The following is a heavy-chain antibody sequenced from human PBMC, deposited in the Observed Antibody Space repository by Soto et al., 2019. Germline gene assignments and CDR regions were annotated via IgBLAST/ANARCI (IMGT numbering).Heavy chain of an antibody. CDR2: INHSGST. V-gene: IGHV4-34*01. Sequence: SETLSLTCAVYGGSFSGYYWSWIRQPPGKGLEWIGEINHSGSTNYNPSLKSRVTISVDTSKNQFSLKLSSVTAADTAVYYCARGGKTPNTAMVGPPTFFDYWGQGTLVTVSS. J-gene: IGHJ4*02. CDR1: GGSFSGYY. D-gene: IGHD5-18*01. CDR3: ARGGKTPNTAMVGPPTFFDY.